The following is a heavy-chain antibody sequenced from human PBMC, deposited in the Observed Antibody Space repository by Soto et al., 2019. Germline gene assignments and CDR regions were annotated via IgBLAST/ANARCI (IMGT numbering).Heavy chain of an antibody. Sequence: PGGSLRLSCAASGFTFSSYAMSWVRQAPGKGLEWVSAISGSGGSTYYADSVKGRFTISRDNSKNTLYLQMNSLRAEDTAVYYCATGNYDFWSGYYFYYYGMDVWGPGTTVTVSS. CDR2: ISGSGGST. D-gene: IGHD3-3*01. J-gene: IGHJ6*02. V-gene: IGHV3-23*01. CDR3: ATGNYDFWSGYYFYYYGMDV. CDR1: GFTFSSYA.